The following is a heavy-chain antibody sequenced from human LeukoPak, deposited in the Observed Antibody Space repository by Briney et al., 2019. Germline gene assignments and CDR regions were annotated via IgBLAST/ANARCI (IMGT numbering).Heavy chain of an antibody. Sequence: ASVKVSCKASGYTFTSYYMHWVRQAPGQGLEWMGIINPSGGSTSYAQKLQGRVTMTTDTSTSTAYMELRSLRSDDTAVYYCARRGRDGRYYFDYWGQGTLVTVSS. CDR2: INPSGGST. CDR3: ARRGRDGRYYFDY. D-gene: IGHD3-16*01. J-gene: IGHJ4*02. V-gene: IGHV1-46*01. CDR1: GYTFTSYY.